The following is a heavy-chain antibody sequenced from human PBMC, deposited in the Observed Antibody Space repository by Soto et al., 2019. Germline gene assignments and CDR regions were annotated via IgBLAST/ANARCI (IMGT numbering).Heavy chain of an antibody. V-gene: IGHV3-23*01. CDR3: AIEGGYSYGLFDY. D-gene: IGHD5-18*01. CDR2: ISGSGGST. CDR1: GFTFSSYA. Sequence: EVQLLESGGGLVQPGGSLRLSCAASGFTFSSYAMSWVRQAPGKGLEWVSAISGSGGSTYYADSVKGRFTISRDNSKTTLYLQMNSLRAEDTAIYYCAIEGGYSYGLFDYWGQGTLVTVSS. J-gene: IGHJ4*02.